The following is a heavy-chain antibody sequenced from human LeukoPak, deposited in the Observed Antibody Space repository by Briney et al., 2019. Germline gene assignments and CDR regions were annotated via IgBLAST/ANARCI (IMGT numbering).Heavy chain of an antibody. Sequence: PSETLSLTCVVSGDSISSGGYSWDWIRQPPGKGLEWIGYMHNSGTTSYNPSLKSRVTMSVDTSKNQFSLKLSSVTAADTALYYCARGWGPAYCGGDCHRHFDYWGQGTLVTVSS. CDR2: MHNSGTT. CDR1: GDSISSGGYS. V-gene: IGHV4-30-4*07. D-gene: IGHD2-21*02. CDR3: ARGWGPAYCGGDCHRHFDY. J-gene: IGHJ4*02.